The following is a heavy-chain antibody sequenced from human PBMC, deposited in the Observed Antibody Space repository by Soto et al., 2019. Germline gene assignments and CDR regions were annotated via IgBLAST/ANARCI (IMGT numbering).Heavy chain of an antibody. Sequence: PGGSLRLSCAASGFTFSNYGMHWVRQAPGKGLEWVAVIWYDGSNKYYTDSVKGRFTISRDNSKNTLFLQMNSLRAEDTAVYYCARGYYDRSGLFDDWGQGTLVTVSS. CDR2: IWYDGSNK. V-gene: IGHV3-33*01. CDR1: GFTFSNYG. J-gene: IGHJ4*02. D-gene: IGHD3-22*01. CDR3: ARGYYDRSGLFDD.